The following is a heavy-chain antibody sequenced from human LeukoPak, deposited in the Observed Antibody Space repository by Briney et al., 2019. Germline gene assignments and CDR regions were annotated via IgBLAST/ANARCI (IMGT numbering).Heavy chain of an antibody. CDR3: ARRYYDILTGYHDAFDI. CDR1: GFSFTTYW. CDR2: IYPGDSDT. D-gene: IGHD3-9*01. V-gene: IGHV5-51*01. J-gene: IGHJ3*02. Sequence: GESLKISCKGSGFSFTTYWIGWGRQMPGKGLEWMGIIYPGDSDTRYRPSFQGQVTISADKSISTAYLQWSSLKASDTAMYYCARRYYDILTGYHDAFDIWGQGTMVTVSS.